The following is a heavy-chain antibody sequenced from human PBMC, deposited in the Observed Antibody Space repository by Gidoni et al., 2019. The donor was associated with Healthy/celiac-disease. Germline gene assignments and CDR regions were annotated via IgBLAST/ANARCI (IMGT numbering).Heavy chain of an antibody. V-gene: IGHV3-23*01. Sequence: EVQLLESGGGLVQPGGSLRLSCAASGFTFSSYAMSWVRQAPGKGLEWVSAISGSGGSTYYADSVKGRFTISRDNSKNTLYLQMNSLRAEDTAVYYCAKGYCSGGSCYSPFDYYYYGMDVWGQGTTVTVSS. CDR1: GFTFSSYA. CDR2: ISGSGGST. D-gene: IGHD2-15*01. J-gene: IGHJ6*02. CDR3: AKGYCSGGSCYSPFDYYYYGMDV.